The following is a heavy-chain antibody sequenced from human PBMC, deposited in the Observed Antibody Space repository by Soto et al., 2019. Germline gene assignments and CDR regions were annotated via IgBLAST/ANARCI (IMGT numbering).Heavy chain of an antibody. CDR2: ISAYNGNT. Sequence: QVQLVQSGAEVKKPGASVKVSCKASGYTFTSYGISWVRQAPGQGLEWMGWISAYNGNTNYAQKLQGRVTMTTDTXTXRAYMELRSLRSDDTAVYYCAKTLTQYSSSWYYFDYWGQGTLVTVSS. CDR3: AKTLTQYSSSWYYFDY. CDR1: GYTFTSYG. J-gene: IGHJ4*02. V-gene: IGHV1-18*01. D-gene: IGHD6-13*01.